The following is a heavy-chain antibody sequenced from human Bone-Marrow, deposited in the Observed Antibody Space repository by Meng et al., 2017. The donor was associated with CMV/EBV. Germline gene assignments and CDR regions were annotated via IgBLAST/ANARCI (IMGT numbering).Heavy chain of an antibody. J-gene: IGHJ6*02. CDR2: ISSSGSTI. CDR1: GFTFSSYE. Sequence: LSLTCAASGFTFSSYEMNWVRQAPGKGLEWVSYISSSGSTIYYADSVKGRFTISRDNAKNSLYLQMNSLRAEDTAVYYCARNYGSGSYYIQNYYYYGMDVWGQGTTVTVSS. CDR3: ARNYGSGSYYIQNYYYYGMDV. D-gene: IGHD3-10*01. V-gene: IGHV3-48*03.